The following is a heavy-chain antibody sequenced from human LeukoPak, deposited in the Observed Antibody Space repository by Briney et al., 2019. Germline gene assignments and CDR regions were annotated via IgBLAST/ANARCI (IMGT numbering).Heavy chain of an antibody. D-gene: IGHD1-26*01. CDR1: GGTFSSYA. CDR2: IIPIFGTA. CDR3: ARAGIYSGSYYYYYYMDV. Sequence: ASVKVSCKAPGGTFSSYAISWVRQAPGQGLEWMGGIIPIFGTANYAQKFQGRVTITADESTSTAYMELSSLRSEDTAVYYCARAGIYSGSYYYYYYMDVWGIGTTVTVSS. V-gene: IGHV1-69*13. J-gene: IGHJ6*03.